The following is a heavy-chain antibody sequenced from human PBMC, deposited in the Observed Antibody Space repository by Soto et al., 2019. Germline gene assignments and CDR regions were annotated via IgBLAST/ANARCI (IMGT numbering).Heavy chain of an antibody. D-gene: IGHD5-18*01. Sequence: QVQLVESGGGVVQPGRSLRLSCAASGFTFSSYGMHWVRQAPGKGLEWVAVIWYDGSNKYYADSVKGRFTISRDNSKNTLYLQMNSLRADDTAVYYCARGAIQLWSPNYYFDYWGQGTLVTVSS. V-gene: IGHV3-33*01. CDR3: ARGAIQLWSPNYYFDY. CDR1: GFTFSSYG. J-gene: IGHJ4*02. CDR2: IWYDGSNK.